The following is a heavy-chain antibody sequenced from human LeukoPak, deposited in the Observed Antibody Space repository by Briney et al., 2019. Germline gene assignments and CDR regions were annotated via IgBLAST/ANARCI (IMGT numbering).Heavy chain of an antibody. D-gene: IGHD5-18*01. CDR2: INPNSGGT. J-gene: IGHJ4*02. V-gene: IGHV1-2*02. Sequence: DSLKVSCKASGDTFTGYSMYWVRHAPGPGLELMGWINPNSGGTTYAQEFQGRVTITRDTSIITAYMELRRLRSNDTSVYYCAKDEGRGYTDGLYYFDYWGQGTLVTVSS. CDR1: GDTFTGYS. CDR3: AKDEGRGYTDGLYYFDY.